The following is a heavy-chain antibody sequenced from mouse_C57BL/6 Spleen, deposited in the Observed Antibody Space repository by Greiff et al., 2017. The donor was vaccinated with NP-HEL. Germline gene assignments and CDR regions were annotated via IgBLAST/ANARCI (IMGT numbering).Heavy chain of an antibody. J-gene: IGHJ4*01. Sequence: EVKVVESGGGLVQPGGSMKLSCVASGFTFSNYWMNWVRQSPEKGLEWVAQIRLKSDNYATHYAESVKGRFTISRDDSKSSVYLQMNNLRAEDTGIYYCTRASTVVASMDYWGQGTSVTVSS. CDR3: TRASTVVASMDY. CDR1: GFTFSNYW. D-gene: IGHD1-1*01. CDR2: IRLKSDNYAT. V-gene: IGHV6-3*01.